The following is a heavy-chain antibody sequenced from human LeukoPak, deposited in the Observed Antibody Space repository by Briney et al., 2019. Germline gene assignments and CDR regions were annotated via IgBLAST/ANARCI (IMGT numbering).Heavy chain of an antibody. CDR3: ARDQAAVTTPLDWSFAL. CDR2: FNPAGGRT. Sequence: ASVKVSCKASGGTFSNYAIHWVRQAPGQGLEWMGIFNPAGGRTSYAQKFQGRVTITRDTSTSTLYMELSSLRSEDTAVYYCARDQAAVTTPLDWSFALWGRGTLVTVSS. D-gene: IGHD4-17*01. V-gene: IGHV1-46*01. J-gene: IGHJ2*01. CDR1: GGTFSNYA.